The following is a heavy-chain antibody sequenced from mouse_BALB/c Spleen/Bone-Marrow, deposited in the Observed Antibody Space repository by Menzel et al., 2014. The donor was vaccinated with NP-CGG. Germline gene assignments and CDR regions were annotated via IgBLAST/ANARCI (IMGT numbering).Heavy chain of an antibody. CDR2: ITYSGYT. Sequence: EVQVVESGPSLVKPSQTLSLTCSVTGDSITSGYWNWIRKFPGNKLEYMGYITYSGYTYYNPSLKSRISFTRDTSKNQFYLQLNSVTTEDTATYYCARSPYDGYYVFAYWGQGTLATVSA. CDR3: ARSPYDGYYVFAY. CDR1: GDSITSGY. D-gene: IGHD2-3*01. J-gene: IGHJ3*01. V-gene: IGHV3-8*02.